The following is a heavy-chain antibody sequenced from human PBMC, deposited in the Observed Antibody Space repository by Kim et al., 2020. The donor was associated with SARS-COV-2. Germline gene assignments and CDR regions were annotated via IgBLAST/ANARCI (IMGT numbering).Heavy chain of an antibody. CDR2: ST. Sequence: STTYVDSVKGRFTISRDNAKNTLYLQMNSLRAEDTAVYFCARERGGGYDGNWGQGTLVIVSS. CDR3: ARERGGGYDGN. J-gene: IGHJ4*02. D-gene: IGHD3-22*01. V-gene: IGHV3-74*01.